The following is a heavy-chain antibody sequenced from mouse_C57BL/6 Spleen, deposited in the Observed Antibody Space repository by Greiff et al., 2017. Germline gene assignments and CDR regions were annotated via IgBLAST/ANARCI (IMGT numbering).Heavy chain of an antibody. J-gene: IGHJ2*01. CDR3: ARWDYGSSYFDY. CDR1: GYTFTSYG. D-gene: IGHD1-1*01. V-gene: IGHV1-81*01. CDR2: IYPRSGNT. Sequence: VQLVESGAELARPGASVKLSCKASGYTFTSYGISWVKQRTGQGLEWIGEIYPRSGNTYYNEKFKGKATLTADKSSSTAYMELRSLTSEDSAVYFCARWDYGSSYFDYWGQGTTLTVSS.